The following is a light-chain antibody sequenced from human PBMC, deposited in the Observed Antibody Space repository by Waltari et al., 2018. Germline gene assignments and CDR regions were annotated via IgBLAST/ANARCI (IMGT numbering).Light chain of an antibody. CDR2: GAS. CDR1: QSVSSSS. CDR3: QHYGTSPEVT. J-gene: IGKJ4*01. Sequence: EIVLTQSPAILSLSPGDRATLSCRASQSVSSSSLAWYQQKPGQAPRLVIYGASSRATGIPDRFSGSGSGTDFTLTISRLEPEDFAVYYCQHYGTSPEVTFGGGTKVEIK. V-gene: IGKV3-20*01.